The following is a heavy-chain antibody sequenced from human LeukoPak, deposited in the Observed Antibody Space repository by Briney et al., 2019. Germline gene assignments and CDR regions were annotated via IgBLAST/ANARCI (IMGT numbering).Heavy chain of an antibody. J-gene: IGHJ3*02. Sequence: SETLSLTCAVSGYSISSSYYWGWIRQPPGKGLEWIGSIYHSGSTYYNPSLKSRVTISVDTSKKQFSLKLSSVTAADTAVHFCARVRYYYDSSAYHDAFDIWGQGTMVTVSS. D-gene: IGHD3-22*01. V-gene: IGHV4-38-2*01. CDR3: ARVRYYYDSSAYHDAFDI. CDR1: GYSISSSYY. CDR2: IYHSGST.